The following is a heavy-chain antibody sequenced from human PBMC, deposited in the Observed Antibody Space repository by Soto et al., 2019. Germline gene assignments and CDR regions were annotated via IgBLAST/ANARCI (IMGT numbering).Heavy chain of an antibody. CDR1: GFAFSSYG. J-gene: IGHJ4*02. Sequence: QAQLVESGGGVVQPGRSLRLSCAASGFAFSSYGMHWVRQAPGTGLERVAVISYDGSLQHYADSVKGRFTMSRDNSKNMVLLQMSSLRAEDTAVYYCVSDRGYGHASVPYSWGQGTLVSVSS. CDR3: VSDRGYGHASVPYS. D-gene: IGHD5-18*01. V-gene: IGHV3-30*03. CDR2: ISYDGSLQ.